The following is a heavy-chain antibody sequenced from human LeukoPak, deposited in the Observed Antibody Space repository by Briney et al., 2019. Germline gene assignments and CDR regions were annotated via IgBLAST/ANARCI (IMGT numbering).Heavy chain of an antibody. CDR2: IRYDASNQ. V-gene: IGHV3-30*02. CDR3: AKDMAPDYLDY. Sequence: GGSLRLSCAASGFTFSTFGMHWVRQAPGKGPEWVAFIRYDASNQFYAGSVKGRLTISRDNSRNTLYLQLNSLRAEDTAVYYCAKDMAPDYLDYWGQGTLVIVSS. D-gene: IGHD1-14*01. CDR1: GFTFSTFG. J-gene: IGHJ4*02.